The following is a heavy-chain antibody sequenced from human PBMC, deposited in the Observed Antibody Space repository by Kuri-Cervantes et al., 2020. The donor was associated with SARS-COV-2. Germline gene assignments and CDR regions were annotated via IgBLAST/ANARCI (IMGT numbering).Heavy chain of an antibody. CDR1: GFTFTSYA. Sequence: GESLKISCAASGFTFTSYAMSWVRQAPGKGLEWVASLSAIDDTAHYADSVKGRFTISRDNSQNTLYLQMNSLRVDDTAIYYCAKIKSLYSDYYGMDVWGQGTTVTVSS. J-gene: IGHJ6*02. D-gene: IGHD6-13*01. CDR2: LSAIDDTA. V-gene: IGHV3-23*01. CDR3: AKIKSLYSDYYGMDV.